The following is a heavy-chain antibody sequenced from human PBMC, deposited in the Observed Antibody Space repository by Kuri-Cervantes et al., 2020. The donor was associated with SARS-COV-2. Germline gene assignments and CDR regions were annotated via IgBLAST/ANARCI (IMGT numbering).Heavy chain of an antibody. J-gene: IGHJ4*02. CDR1: GFTFSSYA. CDR3: TGRDFNY. D-gene: IGHD3-3*01. CDR2: IRSITDGETT. V-gene: IGHV3-15*01. Sequence: GGSLRLSCAASGFTFSSYAMSWVRQAPGKGLEWVGRIRSITDGETTDYAAPVKGRFTISRDDSKNTLYLQMNNLKIEDTGFYYCTGRDFNYWGQGTLVTVSS.